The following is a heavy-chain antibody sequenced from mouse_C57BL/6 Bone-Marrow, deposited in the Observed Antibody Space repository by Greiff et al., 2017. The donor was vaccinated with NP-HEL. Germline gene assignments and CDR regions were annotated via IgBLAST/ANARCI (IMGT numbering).Heavy chain of an antibody. Sequence: EVKLVESGGDLVKPGGSLKLSCAASGFTFSSYGMSWVRQTPDKRLEWVATISSGGSYTYYPDSVKGRFTISRDNAKNALYLQMSSLKSEDTAMYYCASNPSIVTFDYWGQGTTLTVSS. V-gene: IGHV5-6*01. J-gene: IGHJ2*01. D-gene: IGHD2-5*01. CDR3: ASNPSIVTFDY. CDR1: GFTFSSYG. CDR2: ISSGGSYT.